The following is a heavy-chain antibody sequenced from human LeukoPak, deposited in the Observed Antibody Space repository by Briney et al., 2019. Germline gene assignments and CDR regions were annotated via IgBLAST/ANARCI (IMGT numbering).Heavy chain of an antibody. CDR3: ARGPNGYSRYDSLGFDY. CDR2: INPSGGST. CDR1: GYTFTSYY. V-gene: IGHV1-46*01. J-gene: IGHJ4*02. Sequence: ASVKVSSKASGYTFTSYYMHWVRQAPGQGLEWMGIINPSGGSTSYAQKFQGRVTMTRDTSTSTVYMELSSLRSEDTAVYYCARGPNGYSRYDSLGFDYWGQGTLVTVSS. D-gene: IGHD5-12*01.